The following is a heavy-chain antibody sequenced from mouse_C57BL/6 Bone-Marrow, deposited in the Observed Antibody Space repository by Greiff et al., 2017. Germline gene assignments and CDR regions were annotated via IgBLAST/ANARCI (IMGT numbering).Heavy chain of an antibody. V-gene: IGHV5-12*01. D-gene: IGHD2-2*01. CDR1: GFTFSDYY. J-gene: IGHJ4*01. Sequence: DVKLQESGGGLVQPGGSLKLSCAASGFTFSDYYMYWVRQTPEKRLEWVAYISNGGGSTYYPDTVKGRVTLTIDNAKNTLYLQMSRLKSEDTAMYYCARQTPLYYGYDCYARDYWGQGTSVTVSS. CDR2: ISNGGGST. CDR3: ARQTPLYYGYDCYARDY.